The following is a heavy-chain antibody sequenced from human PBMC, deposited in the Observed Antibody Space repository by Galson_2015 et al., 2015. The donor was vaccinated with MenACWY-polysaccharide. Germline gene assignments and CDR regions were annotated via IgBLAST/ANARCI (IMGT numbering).Heavy chain of an antibody. D-gene: IGHD1-26*01. CDR2: ISYDGSNK. V-gene: IGHV3-30*18. CDR3: AKGATRNYYYGMDV. J-gene: IGHJ6*02. Sequence: SLRLSCAASGFTFSSYGMHWVRQAPGKGLEWVAVISYDGSNKYYADSVKGRFTISRDNSKSTLYLQMNSLRAEDTAVYYCAKGATRNYYYGMDVWGQGTTVTVSS. CDR1: GFTFSSYG.